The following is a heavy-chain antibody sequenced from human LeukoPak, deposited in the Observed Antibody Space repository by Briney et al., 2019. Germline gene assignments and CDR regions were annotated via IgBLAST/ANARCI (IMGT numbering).Heavy chain of an antibody. J-gene: IGHJ4*02. V-gene: IGHV3-30-3*01. Sequence: GRSLRLSCAASGFTFSSYAMHWVRQAPGKGLEWVAVISYDGSNKYYADSVKGRFTISRDNSKNTLYLQMNSLRAEDTAVYYCARDPSEMRVEPPDYWGQGTLVTVSS. CDR2: ISYDGSNK. D-gene: IGHD5-24*01. CDR3: ARDPSEMRVEPPDY. CDR1: GFTFSSYA.